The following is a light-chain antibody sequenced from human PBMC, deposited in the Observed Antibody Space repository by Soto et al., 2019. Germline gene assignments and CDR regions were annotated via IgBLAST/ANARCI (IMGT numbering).Light chain of an antibody. J-gene: IGKJ2*01. Sequence: EIVLTQSPGTLSLSPGERATLSCRASQSVTSSSLAWYQQKFGQAPRLRIYGASSRATGIPGRFSGSGSGTDFTLSISRLEPEDFAVYYCQHYGSSTMYTFGQGTKLEIK. V-gene: IGKV3-20*01. CDR2: GAS. CDR1: QSVTSSS. CDR3: QHYGSSTMYT.